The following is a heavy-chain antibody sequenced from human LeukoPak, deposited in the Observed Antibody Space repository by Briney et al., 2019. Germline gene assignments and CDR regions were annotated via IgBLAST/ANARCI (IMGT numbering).Heavy chain of an antibody. J-gene: IGHJ4*02. CDR2: ISGSGGST. Sequence: GGSLRLSSAASGFTFSSYAMSWDRQAPGKVLEWVSAISGSGGSTYYAESVKGRFTISRDNSKNSLYLQMNSLRAEDTAVYYCAKEQTGHFDYWGQGTLVTVSS. CDR1: GFTFSSYA. V-gene: IGHV3-23*01. CDR3: AKEQTGHFDY.